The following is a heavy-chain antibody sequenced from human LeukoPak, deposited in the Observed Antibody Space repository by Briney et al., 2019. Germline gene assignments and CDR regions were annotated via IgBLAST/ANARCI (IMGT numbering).Heavy chain of an antibody. D-gene: IGHD1-14*01. J-gene: IGHJ3*02. CDR3: AKWANDRQAFDI. V-gene: IGHV1-18*01. CDR2: ISAYNGNT. Sequence: ASVKVSCKASGYTFTSYGISWVRQAPGQGLEWMGWISAYNGNTNYAQKLQGRVTMTTDTSTSTAYMELRSLRSDDTAVYYCAKWANDRQAFDIWGQGTMATASS. CDR1: GYTFTSYG.